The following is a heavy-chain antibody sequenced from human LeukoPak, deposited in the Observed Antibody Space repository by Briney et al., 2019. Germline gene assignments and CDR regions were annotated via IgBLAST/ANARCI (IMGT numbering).Heavy chain of an antibody. Sequence: ASVKVSCKASGGTFSSYAISWLRQAPGQGLEWMGRIIPIFGTANYAQKFQGRVTITTDESTSTAYMELSSLRSEDSAVDYCARATYYYDSSARGVYYYYMDVWGKGTTVTVSS. CDR2: IIPIFGTA. CDR3: ARATYYYDSSARGVYYYYMDV. V-gene: IGHV1-69*05. D-gene: IGHD3-22*01. J-gene: IGHJ6*03. CDR1: GGTFSSYA.